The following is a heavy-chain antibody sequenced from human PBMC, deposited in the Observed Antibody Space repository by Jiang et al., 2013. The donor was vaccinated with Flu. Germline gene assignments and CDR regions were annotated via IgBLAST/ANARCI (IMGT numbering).Heavy chain of an antibody. Sequence: QLLESGGGLVQPGGSLRLSCAVSGFTFSSYAMTWVRQAPGQGLEFVAGISDSGRTPYYADSVKGRFAVSRDNSKDTLYLQMNNLRAEDTAVYYCVCRVYMTRGGMEWGPGTRVTVSS. J-gene: IGHJ4*02. D-gene: IGHD3-10*01. V-gene: IGHV3-23*01. CDR1: GFTFSSYA. CDR3: VCRVYMTRGGME. CDR2: ISDSGRTP.